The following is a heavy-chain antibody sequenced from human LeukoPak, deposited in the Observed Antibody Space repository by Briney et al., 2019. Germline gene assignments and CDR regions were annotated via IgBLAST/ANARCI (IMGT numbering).Heavy chain of an antibody. CDR3: ARDAYNHVWGSYRSFDY. J-gene: IGHJ4*02. V-gene: IGHV4-61*02. D-gene: IGHD3-16*02. CDR1: GGTISSGTYY. CDR2: IYISGST. Sequence: SQTLSLTCTVSGGTISSGTYYWRWLRQPAGKGLEWSGRIYISGSTNYNPSLKSRVTISVDTSKNQFSLKLSSVIAEDTAVYYCARDAYNHVWGSYRSFDYWGQGTLATVSS.